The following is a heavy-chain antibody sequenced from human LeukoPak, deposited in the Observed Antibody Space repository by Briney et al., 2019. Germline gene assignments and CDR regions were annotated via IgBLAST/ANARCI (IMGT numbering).Heavy chain of an antibody. CDR3: AVAQSHLWSGNSNWFDP. J-gene: IGHJ5*02. V-gene: IGHV4-30-2*03. Sequence: SQTLSLTCAVSGGSISSGGYSWSWIRQPPGKGLEWIGYIYYSGSTYYNPSLKSRVTISVDTSKNQFSLKLSSVTAADTAVYYCAVAQSHLWSGNSNWFDPWGQGTLVTVSS. D-gene: IGHD3-3*02. CDR1: GGSISSGGYS. CDR2: IYYSGST.